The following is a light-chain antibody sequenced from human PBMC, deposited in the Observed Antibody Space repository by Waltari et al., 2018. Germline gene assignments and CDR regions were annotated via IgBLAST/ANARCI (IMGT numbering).Light chain of an antibody. V-gene: IGKV3-20*01. CDR3: QKYVNLPAT. CDR1: QSVSKY. CDR2: DAS. Sequence: EIVLTQSPGTLSLSPGERATLSCRASQSVSKYLAWYQQRPGQPTRFLIYDASIRATGSPDRFSGSGSGTDFSLTISRLEPEDFAVYYCQKYVNLPATFGQGTKVEIK. J-gene: IGKJ1*01.